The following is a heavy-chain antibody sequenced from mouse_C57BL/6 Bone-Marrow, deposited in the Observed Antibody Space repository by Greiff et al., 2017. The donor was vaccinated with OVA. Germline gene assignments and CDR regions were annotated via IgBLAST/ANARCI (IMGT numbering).Heavy chain of an antibody. J-gene: IGHJ2*01. Sequence: EVQLQQSGPELVKPGASVKISCKASGYTFTDYYMNWVKQSHGKSLEWIGDINPNNGGTSYNQKFKGKATLTVDKSSSTAYMELRSLTSEDSAVYYCARWGLLYFDYWGQGTTLTVSS. D-gene: IGHD2-3*01. V-gene: IGHV1-26*01. CDR3: ARWGLLYFDY. CDR1: GYTFTDYY. CDR2: INPNNGGT.